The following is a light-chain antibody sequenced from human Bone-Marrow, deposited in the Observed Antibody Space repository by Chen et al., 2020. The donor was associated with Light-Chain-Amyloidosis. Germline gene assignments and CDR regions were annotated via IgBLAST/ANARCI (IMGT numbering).Light chain of an antibody. CDR3: SSYTSSTPYV. Sequence: QSARTQPPSVSGSPGRPITISCPGTSSDVGGDNYVSWYKPHPGKAPKLMIYDVSNRPSGVSNRFSGSKSGNTASLTISGLQAEDEADYYCSSYTSSTPYVFGTGTKVTVL. J-gene: IGLJ1*01. CDR2: DVS. CDR1: SSDVGGDNY. V-gene: IGLV2-14*03.